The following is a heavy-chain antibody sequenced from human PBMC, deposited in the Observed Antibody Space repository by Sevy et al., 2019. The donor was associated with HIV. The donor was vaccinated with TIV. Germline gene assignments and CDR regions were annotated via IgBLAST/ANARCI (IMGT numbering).Heavy chain of an antibody. CDR1: GFTFINYA. CDR3: AKAGGSTGGSFDY. J-gene: IGHJ4*02. V-gene: IGHV3-23*01. D-gene: IGHD7-27*01. CDR2: ISDSGGNT. Sequence: GGSLRLSCAASGFTFINYAMYWVRQTPGKGLEWVSVISDSGGNTYYADSVKGRFTISRDNSENTLYLQMNSLRAGDTAVYYCAKAGGSTGGSFDYWGQRTLVTVSS.